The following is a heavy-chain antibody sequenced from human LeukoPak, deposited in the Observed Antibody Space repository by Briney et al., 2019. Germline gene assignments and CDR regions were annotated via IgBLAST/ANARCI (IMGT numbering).Heavy chain of an antibody. Sequence: GGSLRLSCAASGFTFSSYAMSWVRQAPGKGLEWVSAISGSGGSTYYADSVKGRFTISRDNSKNTLYLQMNSLRAEDTAVYYCAVGGYYYGSGSYVDHWGQGTLVTVSS. CDR3: AVGGYYYGSGSYVDH. J-gene: IGHJ4*02. V-gene: IGHV3-23*01. CDR1: GFTFSSYA. D-gene: IGHD3-10*01. CDR2: ISGSGGST.